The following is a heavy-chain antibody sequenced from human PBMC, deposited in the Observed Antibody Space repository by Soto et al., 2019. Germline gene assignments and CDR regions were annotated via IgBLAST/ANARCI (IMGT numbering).Heavy chain of an antibody. J-gene: IGHJ4*02. CDR1: GGSVANSSYY. V-gene: IGHV4-39*01. CDR2: VYYRGRS. D-gene: IGHD4-17*01. Sequence: SETLSLTCTVSGGSVANSSYYWGWIRQSPGKGLEWIGSVYYRGRSYSKSSVKSRVTISVDTSKNRFSLSLNSVTASDTAVYFCVSQRTTVPTQAYFDYWGPGALVTVSS. CDR3: VSQRTTVPTQAYFDY.